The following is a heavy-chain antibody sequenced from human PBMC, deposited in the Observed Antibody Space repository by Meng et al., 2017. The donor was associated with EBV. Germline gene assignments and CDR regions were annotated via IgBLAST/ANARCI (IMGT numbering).Heavy chain of an antibody. J-gene: IGHJ5*02. Sequence: TLKESGPTLWKPTQTLTLTWTFSGFSFSSSGVGVGWIRQPPGKALEWLALIYWDDDKRYSPSLKSRLTITKDTSKNQVVLTMTNMDPVDTATYYCAHRRDEYSSSWYGWFDPWGQGTLVTVSS. V-gene: IGHV2-5*02. CDR3: AHRRDEYSSSWYGWFDP. CDR1: GFSFSSSGVG. D-gene: IGHD6-13*01. CDR2: IYWDDDK.